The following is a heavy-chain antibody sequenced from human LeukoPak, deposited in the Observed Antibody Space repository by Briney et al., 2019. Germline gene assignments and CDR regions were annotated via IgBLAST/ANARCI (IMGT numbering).Heavy chain of an antibody. CDR3: ARVGWGDREVDY. D-gene: IGHD2-21*01. Sequence: GGSLRLSCAASGFTFSSYSMNWVRQAPGKGLEWVSSISSSSSYIYYADSVKGRFTISRDNAKNSLYLQMNSLRAEDTAVYYCARVGWGDREVDYWGQGTLVTVSS. J-gene: IGHJ4*02. V-gene: IGHV3-21*01. CDR1: GFTFSSYS. CDR2: ISSSSSYI.